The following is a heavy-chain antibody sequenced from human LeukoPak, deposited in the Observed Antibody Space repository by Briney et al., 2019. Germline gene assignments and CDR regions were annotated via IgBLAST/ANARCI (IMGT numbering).Heavy chain of an antibody. D-gene: IGHD3-10*01. CDR1: GGSFSGYY. J-gene: IGHJ6*04. V-gene: IGHV4-34*01. CDR3: ARGPKAWRITMVRGVIIRGMDV. Sequence: KPSETLSLTCAVYGGSFSGYYWSWIRQPPGKGLEWIGEINHSGSTNYNPSLKSRVTISVDTSKNQFSLKLSSVTAADTAAYYCARGPKAWRITMVRGVIIRGMDVWGKGTTVTVSS. CDR2: INHSGST.